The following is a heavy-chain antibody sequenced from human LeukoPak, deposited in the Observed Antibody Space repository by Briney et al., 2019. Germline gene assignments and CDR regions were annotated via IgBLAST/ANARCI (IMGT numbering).Heavy chain of an antibody. CDR2: IYHSGST. V-gene: IGHV4-38-2*02. CDR3: AKDPRHYDIDAFDI. Sequence: SETLSLTCTVSGYSISSGYYWGWIRQPPGKGLEWIGSIYHSGSTYYNPSLESRVTISVDTSKNQFSLKLSSVTAADTAVYYCAKDPRHYDIDAFDIWGQGTMVTVSS. D-gene: IGHD3-22*01. CDR1: GYSISSGYY. J-gene: IGHJ3*02.